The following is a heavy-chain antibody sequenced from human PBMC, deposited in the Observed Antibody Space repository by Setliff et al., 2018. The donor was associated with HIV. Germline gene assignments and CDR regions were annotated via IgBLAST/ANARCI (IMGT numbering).Heavy chain of an antibody. D-gene: IGHD2-2*01. Sequence: SETLSLTCTVSGGSINNYYWSWIRQPPGKGLEWIGFIYYSGSTNYNPSLKSRVTISVDAANYQFSLSVTSVTAADTAVYYCGRLFRGSSNKEKTDSWGQGMLVTVSS. CDR2: IYYSGST. CDR3: GRLFRGSSNKEKTDS. V-gene: IGHV4-59*03. CDR1: GGSINNYY. J-gene: IGHJ4*02.